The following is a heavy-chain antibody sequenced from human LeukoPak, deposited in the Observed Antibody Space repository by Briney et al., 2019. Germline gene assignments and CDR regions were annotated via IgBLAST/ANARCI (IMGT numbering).Heavy chain of an antibody. V-gene: IGHV3-11*04. Sequence: KPGGSLRLSCAASGFTFSAAWMSWVRQAPGKGLEWVSYISSSGGTIYYADSVKGRFTISRDNAKNSLYLQMNSLRAEDTAVYYCARADIVRTYYYYGMDVWGKGTTVTVSS. CDR1: GFTFSAAW. J-gene: IGHJ6*04. D-gene: IGHD2-8*01. CDR3: ARADIVRTYYYYGMDV. CDR2: ISSSGGTI.